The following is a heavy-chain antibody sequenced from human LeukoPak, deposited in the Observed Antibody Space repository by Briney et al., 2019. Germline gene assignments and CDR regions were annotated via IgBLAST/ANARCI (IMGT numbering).Heavy chain of an antibody. V-gene: IGHV1-69*13. J-gene: IGHJ6*03. CDR3: ASAYCSSTSCLNYYYYYMDV. CDR2: IIPIFGTA. CDR1: GYTFTSYG. Sequence: ASVKVSCKASGYTFTSYGISWVRQAPGQGLEWMGGIIPIFGTANYAQKFQGRVTITADESTSTAYMELSSLRSEDTAVYYCASAYCSSTSCLNYYYYYMDVWGKGTTVTVSS. D-gene: IGHD2-2*01.